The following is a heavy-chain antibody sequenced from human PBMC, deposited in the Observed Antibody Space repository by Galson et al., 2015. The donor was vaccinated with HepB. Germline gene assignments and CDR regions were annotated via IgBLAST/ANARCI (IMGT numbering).Heavy chain of an antibody. CDR1: GYTFTSYG. Sequence: SVKVSCKASGYTFTSYGISWVRQAPGQGLEWMGWISAYNGNTNYAQKLQGRVTMTTDTSTSTAYMELRSLRSDDTAVYYCARHIVVVPAATWFDPWGQGTLVTVSS. J-gene: IGHJ5*02. D-gene: IGHD2-2*01. V-gene: IGHV1-18*01. CDR2: ISAYNGNT. CDR3: ARHIVVVPAATWFDP.